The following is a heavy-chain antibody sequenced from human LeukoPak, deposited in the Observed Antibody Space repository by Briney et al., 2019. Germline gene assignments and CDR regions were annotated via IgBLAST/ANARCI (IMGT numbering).Heavy chain of an antibody. CDR3: AGVAHSGYDLEAFDY. CDR2: INPNSGGT. J-gene: IGHJ4*02. V-gene: IGHV1-2*06. D-gene: IGHD5-12*01. Sequence: ASVKVSCKASGYTFTDYYIHWVRQAPGQGLEWMGRINPNSGGTNYAQKFQGRVTMTRDTSISTAYMELNSLRSDDTAVYYCAGVAHSGYDLEAFDYWGQGTLVTVSS. CDR1: GYTFTDYY.